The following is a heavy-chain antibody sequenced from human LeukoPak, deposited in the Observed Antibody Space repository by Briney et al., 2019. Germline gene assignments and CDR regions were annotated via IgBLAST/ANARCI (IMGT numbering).Heavy chain of an antibody. D-gene: IGHD3-16*01. CDR2: IIPILGIA. J-gene: IGHJ3*02. CDR1: GYTFTSYG. Sequence: SVKVSCKASGYTFTSYGISWVRQAPGQGLEWMGRIIPILGIANYAQKFQGRVTITADKSTSTAYMELSSLRSEDTAVYYCAREGAIMITFGGVHDAFDIWGQGTMVTVSS. CDR3: AREGAIMITFGGVHDAFDI. V-gene: IGHV1-69*04.